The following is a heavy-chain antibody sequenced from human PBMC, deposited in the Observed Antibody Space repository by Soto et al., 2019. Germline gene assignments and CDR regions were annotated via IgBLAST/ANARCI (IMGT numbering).Heavy chain of an antibody. CDR2: ISSSTSFI. V-gene: IGHV3-21*01. CDR3: ASGYYDIIGFSFDS. J-gene: IGHJ4*01. D-gene: IGHD3-22*01. CDR1: ELSFSSYG. Sequence: GGALRLSCAASELSFSSYGMNWVRQAPGKGLEWVSAISSSTSFIHYADSVKGRFTISRDNAKNSLYLQMNSLRAEDTAMYYCASGYYDIIGFSFDSKGHRTPNTVST.